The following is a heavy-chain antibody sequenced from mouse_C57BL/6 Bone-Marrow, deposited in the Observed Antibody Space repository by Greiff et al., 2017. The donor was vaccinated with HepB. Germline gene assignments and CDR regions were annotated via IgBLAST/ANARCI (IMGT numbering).Heavy chain of an antibody. CDR2: ISYDGSN. J-gene: IGHJ4*01. CDR1: GYSITSGYY. V-gene: IGHV3-6*01. CDR3: AREGDYYGSSYCYAMDY. D-gene: IGHD1-1*01. Sequence: EVQLQESGPGLVKPSQSLSLTCSVTGYSITSGYYWNWIRQFPGNKLEWMGYISYDGSNNYNPSLKNRISITRDTSKNQFFLKLNSVTTEDTATYYCAREGDYYGSSYCYAMDYWGQGTSVTVSS.